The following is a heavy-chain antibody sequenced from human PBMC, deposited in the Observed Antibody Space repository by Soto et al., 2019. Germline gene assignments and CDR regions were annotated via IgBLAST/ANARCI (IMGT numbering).Heavy chain of an antibody. V-gene: IGHV1-69*01. J-gene: IGHJ6*02. CDR2: IIPIFGTA. CDR1: GGTFSSYA. D-gene: IGHD4-17*01. CDR3: ARDRGDDGRERDYYYGMDV. Sequence: QVQLVQSGAEVKKPGSSVKVSCKASGGTFSSYAISWVRQAPGQGLEWMGGIIPIFGTANYAQKFQGRVTITADESTGTAYMGLSRLRSEDTAVYYCARDRGDDGRERDYYYGMDVWGQGTTVTVSS.